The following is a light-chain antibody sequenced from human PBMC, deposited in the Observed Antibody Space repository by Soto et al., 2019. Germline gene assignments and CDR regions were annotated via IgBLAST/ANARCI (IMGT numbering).Light chain of an antibody. V-gene: IGLV2-8*01. Sequence: LTQPPSASGSPGQSVTISCTGTKIDIGVYDFVSWYQHHPGKAPRLIIYEVVQRPSGVPDRFSGSKSGNTASLTVSGLQAADEGTYYCSSYGGYNNVVFXTGTKVTVL. J-gene: IGLJ1*01. CDR2: EVV. CDR3: SSYGGYNNVV. CDR1: KIDIGVYDF.